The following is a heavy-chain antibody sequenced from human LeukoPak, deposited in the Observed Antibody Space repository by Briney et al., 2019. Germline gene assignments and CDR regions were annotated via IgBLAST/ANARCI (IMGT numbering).Heavy chain of an antibody. J-gene: IGHJ4*02. Sequence: ASVKVSCKASGYTLSSSYMHWVRQAPGQGLEWMGVVNPSDNSRTYAQKFQGRVTMTRDRSTSTVYMELSSLRSDDTAVYYCASVHGYYDSSGYYHFFDYWGQGTLVTVSS. D-gene: IGHD3-22*01. CDR3: ASVHGYYDSSGYYHFFDY. CDR2: VNPSDNSR. CDR1: GYTLSSSY. V-gene: IGHV1-46*01.